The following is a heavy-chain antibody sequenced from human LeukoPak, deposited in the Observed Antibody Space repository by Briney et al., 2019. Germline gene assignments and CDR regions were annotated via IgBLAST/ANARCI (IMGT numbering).Heavy chain of an antibody. D-gene: IGHD6-13*01. CDR2: IYYSGST. CDR3: ARARGRAAAGPFDY. J-gene: IGHJ4*02. Sequence: SETLSLXCTVSGGSIGSYYWSWIRQPPGKELEWIGYIYYSGSTNYNPSLKSRVTISVDTSKNQFSLKLSSVTAADTAVYYCARARGRAAAGPFDYWGQGTLVTVSS. V-gene: IGHV4-59*01. CDR1: GGSIGSYY.